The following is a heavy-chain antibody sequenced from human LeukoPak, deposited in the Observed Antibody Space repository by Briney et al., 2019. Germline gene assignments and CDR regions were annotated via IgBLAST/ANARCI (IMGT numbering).Heavy chain of an antibody. CDR2: ISSSSSYI. J-gene: IGHJ4*02. D-gene: IGHD6-13*01. V-gene: IGHV3-21*01. Sequence: GGSLRLSCAASGFTFTHYGMNWVRQAPGKGLEWVSSISSSSSYIYYADSVKGRFTISRDNAKNSLYLQMNSLRAEDTAVYYCARDSAIAAASFDYWGQGTLVTVSS. CDR3: ARDSAIAAASFDY. CDR1: GFTFTHYG.